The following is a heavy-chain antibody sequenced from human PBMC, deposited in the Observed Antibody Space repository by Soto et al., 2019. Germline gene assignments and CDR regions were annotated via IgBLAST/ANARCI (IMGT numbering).Heavy chain of an antibody. CDR2: IYHSGST. CDR1: GTSISSSYYY. D-gene: IGHD6-13*01. Sequence: SETLSLTCTVSGTSISSSYYYWGRIRQPPGKGLEWIGYIYHSGSTYYNPSLKSRVTISVDRSKNQFSLKLSSVTAADTAVYYCARHPFIAAANDYWGQGTLVTVSS. V-gene: IGHV4-39*07. CDR3: ARHPFIAAANDY. J-gene: IGHJ4*02.